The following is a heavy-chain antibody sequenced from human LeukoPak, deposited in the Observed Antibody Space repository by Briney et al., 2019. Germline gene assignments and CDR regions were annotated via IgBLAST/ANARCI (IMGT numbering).Heavy chain of an antibody. CDR3: VRGHCSSSNCYAGLFDC. CDR2: INSAGDST. Sequence: GGSLRLSCEASGFTFSSYWMSWVRHAPGKGLVWVSRINSAGDSTSYADSVKGRFTISRDNAKNTLYLQMHSLRAEDTAVYYCVRGHCSSSNCYAGLFDCRGQGTLVTVSS. CDR1: GFTFSSYW. V-gene: IGHV3-74*01. J-gene: IGHJ5*01. D-gene: IGHD2-2*01.